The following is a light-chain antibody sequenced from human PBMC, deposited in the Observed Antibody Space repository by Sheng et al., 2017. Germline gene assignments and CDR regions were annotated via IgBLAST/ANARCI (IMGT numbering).Light chain of an antibody. V-gene: IGKV1-39*01. CDR2: AAS. J-gene: IGKJ2*01. CDR3: QQSYSTPQT. Sequence: DIQMTQSPSSLSASVGDRVSITCRASQSINIYLYWYQQKPGKAPNLLIYAASSLASGVPSRFSGSGSGTDFTLTISNLQPEDFATYYCQQSYSTPQTFGRGPSSRSN. CDR1: QSINIY.